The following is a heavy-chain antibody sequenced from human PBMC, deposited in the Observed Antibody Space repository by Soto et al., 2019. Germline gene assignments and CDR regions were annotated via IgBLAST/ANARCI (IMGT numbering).Heavy chain of an antibody. V-gene: IGHV3-7*01. CDR3: ARVNYYYGSGSYAYYYGMDV. Sequence: GSLRLSCAASGFTFSSYWMSWVRQAPGKGLEWVANIKQDGSEKYYVDSVKGRFTISRDNAKNSLYLQMNSLRAEDTAVYYCARVNYYYGSGSYAYYYGMDVWGQGTTVIVSS. CDR1: GFTFSSYW. J-gene: IGHJ6*02. D-gene: IGHD3-10*01. CDR2: IKQDGSEK.